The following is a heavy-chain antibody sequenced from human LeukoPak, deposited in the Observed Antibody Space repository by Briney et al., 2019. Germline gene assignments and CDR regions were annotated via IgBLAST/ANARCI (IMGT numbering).Heavy chain of an antibody. CDR2: ISGSGGST. CDR1: GFTLSSYE. J-gene: IGHJ4*02. V-gene: IGHV3-23*01. D-gene: IGHD1-26*01. Sequence: PGGSLRLSCAASGFTLSSYEMNWVRQAPGKGLEWVSAISGSGGSTYYADSVKGRFTISRDNSKNTLYLQMNSLRAEDTAVYYCAKDRTSGSYRYFDYWGQGTLVTVSS. CDR3: AKDRTSGSYRYFDY.